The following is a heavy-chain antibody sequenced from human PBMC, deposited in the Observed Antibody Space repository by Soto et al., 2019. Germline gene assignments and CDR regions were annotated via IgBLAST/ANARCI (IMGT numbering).Heavy chain of an antibody. CDR3: ASPHVDEGAFDI. J-gene: IGHJ3*02. CDR1: GGPISSGDYY. CDR2: IYYSGST. Sequence: PSETLSLTCTVSGGPISSGDYYWSWIRQPPGKGLEWIGYIYYSGSTYYNPSLKSRVTISVDTSKNQFSLKLSSVTAADTAVYYCASPHVDEGAFDIPCQATMVTVSS. V-gene: IGHV4-30-4*01.